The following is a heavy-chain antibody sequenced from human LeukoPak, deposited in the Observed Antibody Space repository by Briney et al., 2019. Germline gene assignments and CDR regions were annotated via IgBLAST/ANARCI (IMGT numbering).Heavy chain of an antibody. CDR2: FDPEDGEA. Sequence: ASVKVSCKVSGYTLTELSMHWVRQAPGKGLEWLGSFDPEDGEALYAQKFQGRVTITTDESTSTAYMELSSLRSEDTAVYYCARRNPGWFDPWGQGTLVTVSS. V-gene: IGHV1-24*01. J-gene: IGHJ5*02. CDR3: ARRNPGWFDP. D-gene: IGHD1-14*01. CDR1: GYTLTELS.